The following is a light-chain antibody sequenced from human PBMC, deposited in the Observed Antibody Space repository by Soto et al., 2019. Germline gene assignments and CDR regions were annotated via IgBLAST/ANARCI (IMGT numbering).Light chain of an antibody. J-gene: IGKJ1*01. CDR1: QTISSL. V-gene: IGKV1-5*03. CDR2: KAS. CDR3: QHYNSYSEA. Sequence: DIEMTQSPSTLSVSLGDRGTITCRASQTISSLLVWYQQKPGKAPKLLIYKASTLKSGVPSRFSGSGSGTEFTLTISSLQPDDFATYYCQHYNSYSEAFGQGTKVDTK.